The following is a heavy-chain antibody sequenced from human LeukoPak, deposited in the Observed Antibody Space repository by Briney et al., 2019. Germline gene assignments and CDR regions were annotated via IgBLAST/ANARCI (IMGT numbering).Heavy chain of an antibody. J-gene: IGHJ5*02. V-gene: IGHV4-34*01. CDR2: INHSGST. Sequence: SETLSILCAVYGGSFCGYYWSWIRQPPGKGLEWIGEINHSGSTNYNPSLKGRVTISVDTSKNQFSLKLSSVTAADTAVYYCARRGSRRWFDPWGQGTLVTVSS. D-gene: IGHD3-10*01. CDR3: ARRGSRRWFDP. CDR1: GGSFCGYY.